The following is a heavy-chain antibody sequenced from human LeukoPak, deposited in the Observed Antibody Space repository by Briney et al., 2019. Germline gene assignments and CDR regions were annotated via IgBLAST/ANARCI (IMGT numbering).Heavy chain of an antibody. J-gene: IGHJ4*02. V-gene: IGHV3-23*01. CDR2: ISSGDRT. D-gene: IGHD3-9*01. CDR1: GFTFSSYA. CDR3: AKDATATPYFHWFDN. Sequence: GGSLRLSCAASGFTFSSYAMNWVRQAPGKGLEWVAGISSGDRTFHAESVKGRFTISRDKSKDTLYLQMNSLRAEDTAVYYCAKDATATPYFHWFDNWGQGTQVIVSS.